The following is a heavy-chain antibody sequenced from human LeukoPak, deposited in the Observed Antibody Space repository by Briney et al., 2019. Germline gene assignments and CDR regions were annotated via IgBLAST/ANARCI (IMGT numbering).Heavy chain of an antibody. D-gene: IGHD2-2*01. V-gene: IGHV3-21*01. CDR1: GFTFTNYG. Sequence: GGSLRLSCTTSGFTFTNYGMTWVRQAPGKGLQWVSSISDDSSYKYYAGSMKGRFTISRDNAKNSLYLQMNSLRAEDTAVYYCARDLGFVVVPAAKADYWGQGTLVTVSP. CDR2: ISDDSSYK. J-gene: IGHJ4*02. CDR3: ARDLGFVVVPAAKADY.